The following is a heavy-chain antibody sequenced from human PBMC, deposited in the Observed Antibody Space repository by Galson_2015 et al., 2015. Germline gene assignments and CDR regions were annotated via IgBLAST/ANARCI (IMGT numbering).Heavy chain of an antibody. J-gene: IGHJ4*02. CDR3: ARISPGDYRIDY. CDR1: GGSISSYY. V-gene: IGHV4-59*01. CDR2: IYYSGST. D-gene: IGHD4-17*01. Sequence: ETLSLTCTVSGGSISSYYWSWIRQPPGKGLEWIGYIYYSGSTNYNPSLKSRVTISVDTSKNQFSLKLSSVTAADTAVYYCARISPGDYRIDYWGQGTLVTVSS.